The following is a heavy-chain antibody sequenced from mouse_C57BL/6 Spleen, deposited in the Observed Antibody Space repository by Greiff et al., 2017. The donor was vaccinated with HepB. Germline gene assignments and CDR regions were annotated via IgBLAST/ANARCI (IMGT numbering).Heavy chain of an antibody. CDR3: ARDYGSSYWYFYV. D-gene: IGHD1-1*01. V-gene: IGHV1-82*01. CDR2: IYPGDGDT. J-gene: IGHJ1*03. Sequence: VQLQQSGPELVKPGASVKISCKASGYAFSSSWMNWVKQRPGKGLEWIGRIYPGDGDTNYNGKFKGKATLTADKSSSTAYMQLISLTSEDSAVYFCARDYGSSYWYFYVWGTGTTVTVSS. CDR1: GYAFSSSW.